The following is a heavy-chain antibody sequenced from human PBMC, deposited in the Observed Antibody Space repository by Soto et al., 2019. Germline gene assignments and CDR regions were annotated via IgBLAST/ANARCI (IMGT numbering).Heavy chain of an antibody. CDR2: IYRKGGST. CDR3: VRDLWGFES. CDR1: VFTIRSNA. D-gene: IGHD3-16*01. J-gene: IGHJ4*02. V-gene: IGHV3-64D*08. Sequence: EVQLVESGGGLFQPGGSLRLSCSAFVFTIRSNARHWVRQAPGKGVESVSVIYRKGGSTQYADSVRGRFTISTDNSKNTLNLQMSSLRAEDTAVYYCVRDLWGFESWGQGTLVTVSS.